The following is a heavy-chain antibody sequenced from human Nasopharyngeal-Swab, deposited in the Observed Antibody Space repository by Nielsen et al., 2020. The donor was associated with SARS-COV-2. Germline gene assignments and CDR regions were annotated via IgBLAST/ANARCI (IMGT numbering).Heavy chain of an antibody. V-gene: IGHV1-3*01. D-gene: IGHD1-26*01. CDR2: INAGNGNT. Sequence: ASVKVSCKASGYTFTSYAMHWVRQAPGQRLEWMGWINAGNGNTKYSQKFQGRVTITRDTSASTAYMELSSLRSEDTAVYYCARGSEGANYYGMDVWGQGTTVTVSS. CDR3: ARGSEGANYYGMDV. CDR1: GYTFTSYA. J-gene: IGHJ6*02.